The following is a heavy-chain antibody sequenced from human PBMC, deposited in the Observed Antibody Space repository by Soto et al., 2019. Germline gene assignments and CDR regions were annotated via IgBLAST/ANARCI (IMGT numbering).Heavy chain of an antibody. V-gene: IGHV3-21*01. CDR2: ISSTSTYT. CDR1: RFTFSNYS. D-gene: IGHD6-25*01. J-gene: IGHJ4*02. CDR3: ARLAANDHNFDY. Sequence: GSLRLSCAASRFTFSNYSMSWVRQAPGTGLEWVSSISSTSTYTYYPDSLKGRFTISRDNAKNSLYLQMNGLRAEDTAVYYCARLAANDHNFDYSGQGPLVTVYS.